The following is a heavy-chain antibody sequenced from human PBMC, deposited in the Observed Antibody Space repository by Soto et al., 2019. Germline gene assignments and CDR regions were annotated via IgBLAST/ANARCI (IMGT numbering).Heavy chain of an antibody. D-gene: IGHD7-27*01. J-gene: IGHJ6*03. CDR3: ARPWGHYYYYYYMDV. Sequence: EVQLVESGGGLVKPGGSLRLSCAASGFTFSSYSMNWVRQAPGKGLEWVSSISSSSSYIYYADSVKGRFTISRDNAKNSLYLQMHSLRAEDTAVYYCARPWGHYYYYYYMDVWGKGTTVTVSS. CDR2: ISSSSSYI. CDR1: GFTFSSYS. V-gene: IGHV3-21*01.